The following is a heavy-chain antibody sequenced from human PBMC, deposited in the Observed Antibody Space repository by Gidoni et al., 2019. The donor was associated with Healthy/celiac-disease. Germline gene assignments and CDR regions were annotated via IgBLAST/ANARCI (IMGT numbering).Heavy chain of an antibody. CDR3: AKPGAGSYYKGYWYFDL. J-gene: IGHJ2*01. V-gene: IGHV3-23*01. D-gene: IGHD3-10*01. CDR1: GFTFSSDA. Sequence: EVQLLESGGGLVQPGGSLRLSCAASGFTFSSDAMSWVRQAPGKGLQWVSAISGSGGSTYYADSLKGRFTISRDNSKNTLYLQMNSLRAEDTAVYYCAKPGAGSYYKGYWYFDLWGRGTLVTVSS. CDR2: ISGSGGST.